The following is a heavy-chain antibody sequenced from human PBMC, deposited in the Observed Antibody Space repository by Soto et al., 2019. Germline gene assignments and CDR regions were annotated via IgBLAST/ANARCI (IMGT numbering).Heavy chain of an antibody. Sequence: GESLKISCKASGYSFTSYWIGWVRQMPGKGLEWVGIIYPGDSETRYSPSFQGQVTISADKSISTAYLQWGSLKASDTAMYYCARNLRGKVDRRNYSSYYMDVWGKGTTVTVSS. J-gene: IGHJ6*03. V-gene: IGHV5-51*01. CDR1: GYSFTSYW. D-gene: IGHD3-10*01. CDR2: IYPGDSET. CDR3: ARNLRGKVDRRNYSSYYMDV.